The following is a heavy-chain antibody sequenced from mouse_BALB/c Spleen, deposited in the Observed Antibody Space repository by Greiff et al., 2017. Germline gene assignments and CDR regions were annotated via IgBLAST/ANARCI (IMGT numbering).Heavy chain of an antibody. J-gene: IGHJ4*01. CDR1: GFSLTGYG. Sequence: VQLVESGPGLVAPSQSLSITCTVSGFSLTGYGVNWVRQPPGKGLEWLGMIWGDGSTDYNSALKSRLSISKDNSKSQVFLQMNSLQTDDTARYYGAREHYYGSRGAMDYWGQGTSVTVSA. D-gene: IGHD1-1*01. V-gene: IGHV2-6-7*01. CDR3: AREHYYGSRGAMDY. CDR2: IWGDGST.